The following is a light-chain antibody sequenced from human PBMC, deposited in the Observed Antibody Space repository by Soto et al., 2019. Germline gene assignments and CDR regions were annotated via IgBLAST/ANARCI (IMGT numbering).Light chain of an antibody. J-gene: IGKJ3*01. CDR1: QSVLFGSNNKNY. V-gene: IGKV4-1*01. Sequence: DIFMTQSPYSLAVSLGERATINCKSSQSVLFGSNNKNYLAWYQQKPGQPPKLLIYWASTRESGVPDRFSGSGSGTDLTLTISSLQPEDFATYYCLQDYSYPFTFGPGTKVDIK. CDR2: WAS. CDR3: LQDYSYPFT.